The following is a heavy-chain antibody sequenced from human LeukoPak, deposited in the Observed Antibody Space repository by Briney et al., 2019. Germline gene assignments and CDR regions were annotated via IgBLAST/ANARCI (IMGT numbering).Heavy chain of an antibody. CDR2: ITGSGDTT. D-gene: IGHD3/OR15-3a*01. CDR1: GLTFSSYA. CDR3: ARDFRPGLVPSFDY. Sequence: PGGSPRLSCAASGLTFSSYAMSWVRQAPGKGLEWVSHITGSGDTTYYGDPVKGRFTISRDNSKNTLYLQMSSLRAEDTAVYYCARDFRPGLVPSFDYWGQGTLVTVSS. V-gene: IGHV3-23*01. J-gene: IGHJ4*02.